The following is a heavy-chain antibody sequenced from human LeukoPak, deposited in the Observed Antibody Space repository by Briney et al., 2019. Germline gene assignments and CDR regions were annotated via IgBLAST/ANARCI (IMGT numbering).Heavy chain of an antibody. CDR2: IYYGGST. CDR3: ARHYSSRRQGFDY. CDR1: GGSISSTSYY. V-gene: IGHV4-39*01. J-gene: IGHJ4*02. D-gene: IGHD6-19*01. Sequence: SETLSLTCTASGGSISSTSYYWVWIRQPPGKGLEWIGSIYYGGSTYYNPSLKSRVTISVDTSKNHFSLKLISVTAADTAVYYYARHYSSRRQGFDYWGQGTLVTVSS.